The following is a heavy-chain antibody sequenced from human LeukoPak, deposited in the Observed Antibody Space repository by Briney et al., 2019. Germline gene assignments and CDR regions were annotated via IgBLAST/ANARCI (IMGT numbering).Heavy chain of an antibody. CDR1: GFSFSKYG. D-gene: IGHD4/OR15-4a*01. CDR2: ISGSGGYT. Sequence: GGSLRLSCAATGFSFSKYGMSWVRQAPGKGLEWVSTISGSGGYTYYPDSVKGRFTISRDNSKNTLFLQMNSLRAEDTAVYYCARRAGAYSHPYDYWGQGTLVTVSS. CDR3: ARRAGAYSHPYDY. J-gene: IGHJ4*02. V-gene: IGHV3-23*01.